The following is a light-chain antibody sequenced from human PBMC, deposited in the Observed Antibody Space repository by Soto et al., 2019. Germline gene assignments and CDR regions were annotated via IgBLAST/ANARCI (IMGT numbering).Light chain of an antibody. Sequence: IVMTQSPGTLSVSPGEGVTLSCGASQSVSTNLAWYQQKPGQAPRLLIYGASTRATGVPARFSGSGSGTYFTLPISSLQSEDFAVYYCQQYHDWVTFGGGTKV. V-gene: IGKV3D-15*01. CDR1: QSVSTN. J-gene: IGKJ4*01. CDR3: QQYHDWVT. CDR2: GAS.